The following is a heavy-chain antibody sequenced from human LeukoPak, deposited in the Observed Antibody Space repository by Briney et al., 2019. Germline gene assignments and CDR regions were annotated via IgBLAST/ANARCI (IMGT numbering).Heavy chain of an antibody. D-gene: IGHD4-17*01. CDR1: GYTFTSYD. V-gene: IGHV1-8*01. Sequence: ASVKVSCKASGYTFTSYDINWVRQATGQGLEWMGWMNPNSGNTGYAQKFQGRVTMTRNTSIGTAYMELSSLRSEDTAVYYCARGGGTVSYYYYYGMDVWGQGTTVTVSS. CDR2: MNPNSGNT. CDR3: ARGGGTVSYYYYYGMDV. J-gene: IGHJ6*02.